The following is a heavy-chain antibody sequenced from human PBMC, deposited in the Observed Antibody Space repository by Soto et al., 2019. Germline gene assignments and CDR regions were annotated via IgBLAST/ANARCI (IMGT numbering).Heavy chain of an antibody. D-gene: IGHD2-15*01. CDR2: VYPRDSDT. J-gene: IGHJ4*02. V-gene: IGHV5-51*01. Sequence: GESLKISCKASGYIFIDYWIGWVRQMLGKGLEWMGIVYPRDSDTRYSPSFQGQVTISADRSTGTAFLQWRSLKASDTALYYCARPPLPGYSIHFNSWGQGTLVTVSS. CDR1: GYIFIDYW. CDR3: ARPPLPGYSIHFNS.